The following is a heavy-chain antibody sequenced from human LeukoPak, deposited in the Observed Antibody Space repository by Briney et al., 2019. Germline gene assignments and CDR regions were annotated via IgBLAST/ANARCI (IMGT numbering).Heavy chain of an antibody. Sequence: GGSLRLSCAASGFTFDDYAMHWVRQAPGKGLEWVSGISWNSGSIGYADSVKGRFTISRDNAKNSLYLQMYSLRAEDTALYYCARAQVDTAMPTGSWGQGTLVTVSS. D-gene: IGHD5-18*01. CDR1: GFTFDDYA. V-gene: IGHV3-9*01. J-gene: IGHJ5*02. CDR3: ARAQVDTAMPTGS. CDR2: ISWNSGSI.